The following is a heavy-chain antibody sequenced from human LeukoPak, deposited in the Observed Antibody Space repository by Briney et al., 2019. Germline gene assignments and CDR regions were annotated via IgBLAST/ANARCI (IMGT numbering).Heavy chain of an antibody. D-gene: IGHD6-13*01. Sequence: PGGSLRLSCAVSGFNFSSYWIHWVRQAPGKGLVWVSLINTDGSATTYGDSAKGRFTVSRDNDKNTLFLDMNSLRVEDTAVYYCARGSAATAGIDYWGQVTLVTVSS. CDR1: GFNFSSYW. CDR2: INTDGSAT. J-gene: IGHJ4*02. CDR3: ARGSAATAGIDY. V-gene: IGHV3-74*01.